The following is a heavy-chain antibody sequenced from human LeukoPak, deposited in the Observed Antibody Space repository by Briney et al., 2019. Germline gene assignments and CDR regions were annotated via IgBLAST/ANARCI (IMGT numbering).Heavy chain of an antibody. D-gene: IGHD3-22*01. J-gene: IGHJ3*02. CDR2: ISSSDSTI. Sequence: GGSLRLSCAASGFTFSSYEMNWVRQAPGKGLEWVSYISSSDSTIYYADSVKGRFTISRDNSKNTLYLQMNSLRAEDTAVYYCAGTYYYDKGAFDIWGQGTMVTVSS. CDR3: AGTYYYDKGAFDI. CDR1: GFTFSSYE. V-gene: IGHV3-48*03.